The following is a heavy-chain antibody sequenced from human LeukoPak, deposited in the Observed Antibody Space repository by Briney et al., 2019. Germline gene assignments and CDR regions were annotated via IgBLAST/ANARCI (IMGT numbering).Heavy chain of an antibody. V-gene: IGHV3-23*01. D-gene: IGHD3-22*01. CDR2: ISGSGGST. J-gene: IGHJ3*02. CDR3: AKDQSFHYYDITRYVDAFDI. CDR1: GFTFNSYA. Sequence: GGSLRLSCEASGFTFNSYAMGWVRQAPGKGLEWVSAISGSGGSTYYADSVKGRFTISRDNSKNTLYLQMNSLRAEDTAVYYCAKDQSFHYYDITRYVDAFDIWGQGTMVTVSS.